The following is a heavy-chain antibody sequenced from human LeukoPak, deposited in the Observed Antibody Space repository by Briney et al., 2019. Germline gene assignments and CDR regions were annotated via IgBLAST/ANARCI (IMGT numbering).Heavy chain of an antibody. CDR3: ARGTSVALASERYYFDY. Sequence: PSETLSLTCAVYGGSFSGYYWSWIRQPPGKGLEWMGEINHSGSTNYNPSLKSRVTISVDTSKNQFSLKLSSVTAADTTVYYCARGTSVALASERYYFDYWGQGTLVTVSS. D-gene: IGHD6-19*01. CDR1: GGSFSGYY. J-gene: IGHJ4*02. CDR2: INHSGST. V-gene: IGHV4-34*01.